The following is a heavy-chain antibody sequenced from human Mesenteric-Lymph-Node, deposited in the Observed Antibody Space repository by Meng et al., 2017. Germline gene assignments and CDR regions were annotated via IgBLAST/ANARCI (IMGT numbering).Heavy chain of an antibody. D-gene: IGHD3-10*01. CDR1: GYTFTGYY. J-gene: IGHJ4*02. CDR2: INPNSGGT. Sequence: ASVKVSCKASGYTFTGYYMHWVRQAPGQGLEWMGRINPNSGGTNYAQKFQGRVTMTRDTSISTAYMELSRLRSDDTAVYYCAREGNSGSYYNYFDYWGQGTLVTVSS. CDR3: AREGNSGSYYNYFDY. V-gene: IGHV1-2*06.